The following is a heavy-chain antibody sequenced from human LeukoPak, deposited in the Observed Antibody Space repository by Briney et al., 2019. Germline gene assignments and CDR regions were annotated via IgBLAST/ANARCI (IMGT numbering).Heavy chain of an antibody. J-gene: IGHJ4*02. D-gene: IGHD3-22*01. CDR2: INRSGST. V-gene: IGHV4-34*01. Sequence: SETLSLTCAVYGGSFSGYYWSWIRQPPGKGLEWIGEINRSGSTNYNPSLKSRVTISVDTSKNQFSLKLSSVTAADTAVYYCARGRVIVAARRYYFDYWGQGTLVTVSS. CDR1: GGSFSGYY. CDR3: ARGRVIVAARRYYFDY.